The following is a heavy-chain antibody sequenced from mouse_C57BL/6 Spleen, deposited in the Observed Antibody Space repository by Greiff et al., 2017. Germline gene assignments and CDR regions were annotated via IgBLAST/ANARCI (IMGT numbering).Heavy chain of an antibody. Sequence: QVQLQQSGAELARPGASVKMSCKASGYTFTSYTMHWVKQRPGQGLEWIGDINPSSGYTKYNQKFKDKATLTADKSSSTAYMQLSSLTSEDSAVYYCARWGSNYFDYWGQGTTLTVSS. J-gene: IGHJ2*01. CDR3: ARWGSNYFDY. CDR2: INPSSGYT. V-gene: IGHV1-4*01. CDR1: GYTFTSYT. D-gene: IGHD1-1*01.